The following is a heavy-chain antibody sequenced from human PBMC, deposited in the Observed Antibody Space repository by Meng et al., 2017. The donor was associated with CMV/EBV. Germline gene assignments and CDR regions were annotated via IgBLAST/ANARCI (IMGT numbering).Heavy chain of an antibody. J-gene: IGHJ5*02. Sequence: VHGEEWCSRLWKPSAPLSPTCTVSCGSISSYYGSWIRQPAGKGLEWIGRIYTSGSTNYNPSLKSRVTMSVDTSKNQFSLKLSSVTAADTAVYYCARSMVVAGDWFDPWGQGTLVTVSS. CDR3: ARSMVVAGDWFDP. CDR2: IYTSGST. CDR1: CGSISSYY. D-gene: IGHD2-15*01. V-gene: IGHV4-4*07.